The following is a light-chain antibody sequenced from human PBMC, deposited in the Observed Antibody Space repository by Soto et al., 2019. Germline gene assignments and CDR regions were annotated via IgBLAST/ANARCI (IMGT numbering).Light chain of an antibody. J-gene: IGKJ4*01. CDR1: QNIRSN. CDR2: DAS. V-gene: IGKV3-15*01. CDR3: QQGSAWPLT. Sequence: EVVMTQSPGTLSVSPGERATLSCRASQNIRSNLAWYQQKPGQAPRLLIFDASKRATGIPARFSGCGSGTNVTLTISRLQSEDVYDCYGQQGSAWPLTFGGGTKVDLK.